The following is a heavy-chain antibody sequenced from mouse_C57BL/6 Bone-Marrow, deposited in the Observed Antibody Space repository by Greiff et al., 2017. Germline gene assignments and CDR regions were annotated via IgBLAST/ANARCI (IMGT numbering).Heavy chain of an antibody. CDR2: IDPETGGT. D-gene: IGHD1-1*01. Sequence: VQLQQSGAELVRPGASVTLSCKASGYTFTDYEMHWVKQTPVHGLEWIGAIDPETGGTAYNQKFKGKAILTADKSSSTAYMELRSLTSEDSAVYYCTRRVTTVVAPYAMDYWGQGTSVTVSS. J-gene: IGHJ4*01. CDR3: TRRVTTVVAPYAMDY. V-gene: IGHV1-15*01. CDR1: GYTFTDYE.